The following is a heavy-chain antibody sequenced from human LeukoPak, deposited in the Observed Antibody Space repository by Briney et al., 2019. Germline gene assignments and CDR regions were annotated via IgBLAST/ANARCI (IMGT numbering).Heavy chain of an antibody. CDR3: ARDFGAYSSSSGHAFDI. V-gene: IGHV1-18*01. J-gene: IGHJ3*02. CDR2: ISAYNGNT. CDR1: GYTFTSYG. Sequence: ASVKVSCKASGYTFTSYGISWVRQAPGQGLEWMGWISAYNGNTNYAQKLQGRVTMTTDTSTSTAYMELRSLRSDDTAVYYCARDFGAYSSSSGHAFDIWGQGTMVTVSS. D-gene: IGHD6-6*01.